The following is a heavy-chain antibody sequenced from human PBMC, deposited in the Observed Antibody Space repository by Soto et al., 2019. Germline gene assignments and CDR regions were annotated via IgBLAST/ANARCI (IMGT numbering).Heavy chain of an antibody. J-gene: IGHJ4*02. CDR3: AKCLTTVNTVFDY. CDR1: GFDFRKYA. D-gene: IGHD4-17*01. CDR2: ISGTGATS. V-gene: IGHV3-23*01. Sequence: EVRLLESGGGLVQPGGSLRLSCVASGFDFRKYAMSWVRQAPGKGLEWVSTISGTGATSYYADSVKGRFTISRDSSKNTLYLQMNGLRVEDTAIYYCAKCLTTVNTVFDYWGQGALVTVSS.